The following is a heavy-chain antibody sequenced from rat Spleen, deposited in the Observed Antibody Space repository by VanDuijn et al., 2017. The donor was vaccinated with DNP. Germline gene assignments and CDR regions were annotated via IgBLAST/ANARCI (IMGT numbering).Heavy chain of an antibody. D-gene: IGHD1-12*02. CDR1: GFTFSDHN. J-gene: IGHJ4*01. V-gene: IGHV5-7*01. Sequence: EVQLVESGGGLVQPGRSLKLSCAASGFTFSDHNMAWVRQAPKKGLEWVATISYDGSSTYYRDSVKGRFIISRNNAKNTLYLQMDSLRSEDTATYYCAKDTYYDGSYYGVMNAWGQGASVTVSS. CDR2: ISYDGSST. CDR3: AKDTYYDGSYYGVMNA.